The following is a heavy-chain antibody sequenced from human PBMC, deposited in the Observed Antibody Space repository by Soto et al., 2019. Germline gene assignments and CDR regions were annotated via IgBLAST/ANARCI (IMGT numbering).Heavy chain of an antibody. J-gene: IGHJ5*02. CDR1: GFTLNSFA. D-gene: IGHD2-21*02. Sequence: EVKLLESGGGLVPPWGSLRLTCAASGFTLNSFALSWVRQAPGKGLEWISSIRGSGDRTYYADSVKGRFTVSRDNSQGTLSSEMDILSADDSAVYYCARGHTVTAWGWLHPWGRGILDTVSS. V-gene: IGHV3-23*01. CDR2: IRGSGDRT. CDR3: ARGHTVTAWGWLHP.